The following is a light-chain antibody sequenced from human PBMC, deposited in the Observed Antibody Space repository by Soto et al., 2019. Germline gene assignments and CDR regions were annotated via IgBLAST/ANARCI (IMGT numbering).Light chain of an antibody. CDR1: SSDVGGYNY. CDR3: CSHAGSYTYV. Sequence: QSALTQPRSVPGSPGQSLTISCTGTSSDVGGYNYVSWYQQHPGKVPKLMIYDVTKRPSGVPDRFSGSKSGNTASLTISGLQSEDEADYYCCSHAGSYTYVFGTGTQLTVL. CDR2: DVT. J-gene: IGLJ1*01. V-gene: IGLV2-11*01.